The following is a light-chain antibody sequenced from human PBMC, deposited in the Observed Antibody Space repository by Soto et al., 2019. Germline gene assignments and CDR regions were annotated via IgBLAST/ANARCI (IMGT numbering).Light chain of an antibody. CDR3: MQSLQTPRT. CDR2: LGS. CDR1: QSLLHSNGYNY. V-gene: IGKV2-28*01. J-gene: IGKJ2*01. Sequence: DIVMTQSPLSLPVTPGEPASISCRSSQSLLHSNGYNYLDWYLQKPGQSPQLLIYLGSNRASGVPDRFSGSVSGTDFTLKISRVEADDVGVYYCMQSLQTPRTFGQGTKLEIK.